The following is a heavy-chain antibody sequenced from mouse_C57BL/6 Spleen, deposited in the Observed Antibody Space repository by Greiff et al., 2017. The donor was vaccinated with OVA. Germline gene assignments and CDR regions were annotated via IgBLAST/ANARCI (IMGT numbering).Heavy chain of an antibody. J-gene: IGHJ2*01. CDR2: IYPGDGDT. D-gene: IGHD2-1*01. CDR3: ARSGNSYYFDY. CDR1: GYAFSSSW. V-gene: IGHV1-82*01. Sequence: QVQLKESGPELVKPGASVKISCKASGYAFSSSWMNWVKQRPGKGLEWIGRIYPGDGDTNYNGKFKGKATLTADKSSSTAYMQLSSLTSEDSAVYFCARSGNSYYFDYWGQGTTLTVSS.